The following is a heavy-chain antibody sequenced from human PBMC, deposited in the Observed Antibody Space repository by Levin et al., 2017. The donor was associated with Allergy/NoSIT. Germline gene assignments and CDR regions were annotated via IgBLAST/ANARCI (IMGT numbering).Heavy chain of an antibody. Sequence: PGGSLRLSCAASGFTFISFSMNWVRQAPGKGLEWVSYIGIRGSIIRYADSVKGRFTISRDNAKNSLYLQMDSLRDEDTAVYYCARDNNYGFDYWGQGALVTVSS. CDR3: ARDNNYGFDY. J-gene: IGHJ4*02. D-gene: IGHD3-10*01. CDR1: GFTFISFS. CDR2: IGIRGSII. V-gene: IGHV3-48*02.